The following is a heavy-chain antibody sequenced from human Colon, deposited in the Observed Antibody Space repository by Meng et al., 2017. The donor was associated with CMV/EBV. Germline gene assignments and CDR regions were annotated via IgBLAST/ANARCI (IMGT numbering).Heavy chain of an antibody. D-gene: IGHD3-10*01. J-gene: IGHJ6*02. V-gene: IGHV3-53*01. Sequence: GESLKISCVASGFTVSSNYMSWVRQAPGKGLEWVSLIYSGGRTYYADSVKGRFTISRDNSKNTVYHQMNSLRAEDTAVYYCARDSLIWFADEDSKYHYYGMDVWGQGTTVTVSS. CDR2: IYSGGRT. CDR1: GFTVSSNY. CDR3: ARDSLIWFADEDSKYHYYGMDV.